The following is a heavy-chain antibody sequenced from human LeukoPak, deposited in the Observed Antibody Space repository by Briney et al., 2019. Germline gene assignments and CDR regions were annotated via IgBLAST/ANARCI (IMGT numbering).Heavy chain of an antibody. Sequence: AAVEVPCKASGYTFTSYDINWVRQAAGQGLEWMGWMNPNSGKTVYAQKFQGRVTMTRNTSISTAYMELSTLRSEDTAVYYCARAHRKTYSSSWYGLHYWGQGTLVTVSS. V-gene: IGHV1-8*01. CDR3: ARAHRKTYSSSWYGLHY. CDR2: MNPNSGKT. J-gene: IGHJ4*02. D-gene: IGHD6-13*01. CDR1: GYTFTSYD.